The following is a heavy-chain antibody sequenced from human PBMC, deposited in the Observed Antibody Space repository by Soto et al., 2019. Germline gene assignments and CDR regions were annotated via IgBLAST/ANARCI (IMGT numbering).Heavy chain of an antibody. CDR3: AKQGYCTNGVCYNPYGMDV. D-gene: IGHD2-8*01. J-gene: IGHJ6*02. CDR2: ISGSGGST. V-gene: IGHV3-23*01. CDR1: GFTFSSYA. Sequence: EVQLLESGGGLVQPGGSLRLSCAASGFTFSSYAMSWVRQAPGKGLEWVSAISGSGGSTYYADSVKGRFTISRDNSKNTLYLQMHSLRAEDTAVYYCAKQGYCTNGVCYNPYGMDVWGQGTTVTVSS.